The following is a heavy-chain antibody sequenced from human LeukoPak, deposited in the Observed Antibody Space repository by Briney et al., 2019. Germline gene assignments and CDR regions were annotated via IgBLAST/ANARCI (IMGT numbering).Heavy chain of an antibody. CDR2: ISSSSSYI. D-gene: IGHD4-23*01. CDR1: GFTFSSYS. J-gene: IGHJ4*02. V-gene: IGHV3-21*01. CDR3: ARTTVAHFDY. Sequence: PGESLKISCAASGFTFSSYSMNWVRQAPGKGLEWVSSISSSSSYIYYADSVKGRFTISRDNAKNSLYLQMNSLRAEDTAVYYCARTTVAHFDYWGQGTLVTVSS.